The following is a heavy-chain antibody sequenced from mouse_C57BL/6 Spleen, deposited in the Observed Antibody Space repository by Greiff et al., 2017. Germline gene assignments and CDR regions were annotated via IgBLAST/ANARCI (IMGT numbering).Heavy chain of an antibody. J-gene: IGHJ3*01. V-gene: IGHV1-82*01. CDR3: ATYYDYVSFAY. Sequence: QVQLKESGPELVKPGASVKISCKASGYAFSSSWMNWVKQRPGKGLEWIGRIYPGDGDTNYNGKFEGKATLTADKSSSTAYMQLSSLTSEDSAVYCCATYYDYVSFAYWGQGTLVTVSA. CDR2: IYPGDGDT. D-gene: IGHD2-4*01. CDR1: GYAFSSSW.